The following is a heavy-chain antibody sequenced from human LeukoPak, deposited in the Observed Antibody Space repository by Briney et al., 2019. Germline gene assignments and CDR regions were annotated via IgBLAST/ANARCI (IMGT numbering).Heavy chain of an antibody. CDR1: GYTFTGYY. D-gene: IGHD3-10*01. CDR2: INPNSGGT. Sequence: ASVKVSCKASGYTFTGYYMHWVRQAPGQGLEWVGWINPNSGGTNYAQKFQGRVTMTRDTSISTAYMELSRLRSDDTAVYYCARATAYGSGSYYRASPFDYWGQGTLVTVSS. CDR3: ARATAYGSGSYYRASPFDY. J-gene: IGHJ4*02. V-gene: IGHV1-2*02.